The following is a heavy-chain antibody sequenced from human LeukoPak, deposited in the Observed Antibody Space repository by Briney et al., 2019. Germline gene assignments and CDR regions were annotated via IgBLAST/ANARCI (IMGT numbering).Heavy chain of an antibody. CDR2: IYPRDSDT. J-gene: IGHJ5*02. V-gene: IGHV5-51*01. CDR1: GYSFASYW. Sequence: GESLKISCKGSGYSFASYWIAWVRQMPGKGLEWMGIIYPRDSDTKYNPSFQGQVSISADKSTSTAYLRWSSLQASDTAIYFCARSHSSTLTWFDPWGQGTLVTVSS. CDR3: ARSHSSTLTWFDP.